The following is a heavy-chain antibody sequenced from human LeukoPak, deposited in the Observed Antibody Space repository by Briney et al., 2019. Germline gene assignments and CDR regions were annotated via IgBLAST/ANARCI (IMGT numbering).Heavy chain of an antibody. CDR2: ISGSGGST. V-gene: IGHV3-23*01. CDR3: ARSSYSSSSSV. CDR1: GFTFSTSW. D-gene: IGHD6-6*01. Sequence: GGSLRLSCAASGFTFSTSWMHWVRQAPGKGLEWVSAISGSGGSTYYADSVRGRFTISRDNSKNTLYLQMNSLRAEDTAVYYCARSSYSSSSSVWGQGTMVTVSS. J-gene: IGHJ3*01.